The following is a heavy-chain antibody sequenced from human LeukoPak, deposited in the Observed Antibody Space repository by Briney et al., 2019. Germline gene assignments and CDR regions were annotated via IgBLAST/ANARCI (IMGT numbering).Heavy chain of an antibody. CDR1: GYTFTGYY. J-gene: IGHJ4*02. D-gene: IGHD3-10*01. CDR2: INPNSGGT. Sequence: ASVKVSCKASGYTFTGYYMHWVRQAPGQGLVWMGWINPNSGGTNYAQKFQGRVTMTRDTSISTAYMELSRLRSDDTAVYYCARTIASYYYGSGSYYFPVGYWGQGTLVTVSS. V-gene: IGHV1-2*02. CDR3: ARTIASYYYGSGSYYFPVGY.